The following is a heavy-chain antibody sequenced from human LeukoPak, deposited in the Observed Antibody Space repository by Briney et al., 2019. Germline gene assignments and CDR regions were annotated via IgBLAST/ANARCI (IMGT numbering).Heavy chain of an antibody. Sequence: PGGSLRLSCAASGFTFSSHWMNWVRQAPGKGLEWVASIKQDGSEKYYVDSVKGRFTISRDSAKNLLNLQMNSLRGEDTAVYYCARDGLGIYWGLFDYWGQGTLVTVSS. J-gene: IGHJ4*02. CDR3: ARDGLGIYWGLFDY. CDR1: GFTFSSHW. CDR2: IKQDGSEK. D-gene: IGHD3-10*01. V-gene: IGHV3-7*04.